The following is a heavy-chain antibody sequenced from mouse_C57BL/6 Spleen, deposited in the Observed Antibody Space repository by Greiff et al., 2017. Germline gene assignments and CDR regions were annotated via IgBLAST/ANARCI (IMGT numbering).Heavy chain of an antibody. CDR2: IYPGSGST. D-gene: IGHD1-1*01. CDR1: GYTFTSYW. V-gene: IGHV1-55*01. Sequence: QVQLQQPGAELVKPGASVKMSCKASGYTFTSYWITWVKQRPGQGLEWIGDIYPGSGSTNYNEKFKSKATLTVDTSSSTAYMQLSSLTSEDSAVYYCARRDYGSRKVYFDYWGQGTTLTVSS. CDR3: ARRDYGSRKVYFDY. J-gene: IGHJ2*01.